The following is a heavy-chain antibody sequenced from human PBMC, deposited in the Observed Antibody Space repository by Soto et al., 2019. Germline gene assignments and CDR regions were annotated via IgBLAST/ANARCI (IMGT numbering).Heavy chain of an antibody. CDR3: ARDPLVATSLDY. D-gene: IGHD1-26*01. V-gene: IGHV4-61*01. J-gene: IGHJ4*02. CDR2: IYYSGST. CDR1: GGSVSSGSYY. Sequence: QVQLQESGPGLVKPSETLSLTCTVSGGSVSSGSYYWSWIRQPPGKGLEWIGHIYYSGSTNYNPSLTSRVTISVDTSKNQFSLTLSSVTAADTAMYYCARDPLVATSLDYWGQGTLVTVSS.